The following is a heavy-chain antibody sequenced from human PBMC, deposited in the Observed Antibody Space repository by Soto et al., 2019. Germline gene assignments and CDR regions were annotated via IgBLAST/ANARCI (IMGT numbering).Heavy chain of an antibody. D-gene: IGHD6-13*01. V-gene: IGHV1-8*02. CDR3: GRGPSPRAPAGGTPYYYAMDV. Sequence: ASVKVSCKASGYDFTAYDINWVRQASGQGLEWMGWMNPINGATGSARRFQGRVSMTRNTATGTAYLELTSLRSDDSAVYYCGRGPSPRAPAGGTPYYYAMDVWGQGTTVTAP. J-gene: IGHJ6*02. CDR1: GYDFTAYD. CDR2: MNPINGAT.